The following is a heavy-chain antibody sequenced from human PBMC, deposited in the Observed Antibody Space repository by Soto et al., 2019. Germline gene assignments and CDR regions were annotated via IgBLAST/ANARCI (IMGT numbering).Heavy chain of an antibody. CDR3: ARDLTGSQGWFDP. Sequence: PGGSLRLSCAASGFTFSTYGIHWVRQAPGKGLQWLAVIWYDGGIEYYSDSVKGRFTISGDNSKNTLYLQMKSLRVEDTAVYYCARDLTGSQGWFDPWGQGTLVTVSS. CDR2: IWYDGGIE. J-gene: IGHJ5*02. D-gene: IGHD1-20*01. CDR1: GFTFSTYG. V-gene: IGHV3-33*01.